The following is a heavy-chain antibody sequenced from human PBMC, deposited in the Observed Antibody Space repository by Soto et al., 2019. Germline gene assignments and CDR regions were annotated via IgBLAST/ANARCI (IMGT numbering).Heavy chain of an antibody. Sequence: GGSLRLSCVASGLTFGSRAMSWVRQAPGEGLQWVATITDNGGDAKYADSVRGRFVISRDNSKKTRYLQMTSLTAEDSAMYFCARGSTESYPGSRIFDFWGRGTLVTVSS. J-gene: IGHJ4*02. D-gene: IGHD3-10*01. CDR3: ARGSTESYPGSRIFDF. CDR2: ITDNGGDA. V-gene: IGHV3-23*01. CDR1: GLTFGSRA.